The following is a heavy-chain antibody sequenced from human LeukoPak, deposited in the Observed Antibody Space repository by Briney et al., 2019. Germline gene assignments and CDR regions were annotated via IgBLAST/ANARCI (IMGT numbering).Heavy chain of an antibody. Sequence: PGGSLRLSCAASGFTFSSYAMSWVRQAPGKGLEWVSGISGSGGSTYSAESVKGRFTISRDNSKNTLYLQMNSLRVEDTAVYYCAKGPRASGWTYFDYRGQGTLVTVSS. CDR1: GFTFSSYA. CDR2: ISGSGGST. CDR3: AKGPRASGWTYFDY. V-gene: IGHV3-23*01. D-gene: IGHD6-19*01. J-gene: IGHJ4*02.